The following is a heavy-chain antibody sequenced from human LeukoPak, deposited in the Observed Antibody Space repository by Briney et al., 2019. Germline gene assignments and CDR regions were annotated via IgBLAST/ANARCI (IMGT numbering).Heavy chain of an antibody. CDR3: ARARYETRIWPKSRYDYYHYMDV. Sequence: ASVKVSCKASGYTFTSYVIHWVRQAPGQRFEWMGWINAGNGNTKYSQEFQDRVTITRDTSASTVYMELSSLRSGDMAVYYCARARYETRIWPKSRYDYYHYMDVWGKGTTVTVSS. CDR2: INAGNGNT. J-gene: IGHJ6*03. CDR1: GYTFTSYV. V-gene: IGHV1-3*03. D-gene: IGHD2-15*01.